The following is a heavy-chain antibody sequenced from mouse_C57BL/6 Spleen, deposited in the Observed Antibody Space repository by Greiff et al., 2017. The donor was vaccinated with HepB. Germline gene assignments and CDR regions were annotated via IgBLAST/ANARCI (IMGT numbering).Heavy chain of an antibody. J-gene: IGHJ1*03. D-gene: IGHD1-1*01. Sequence: EVMLVESGEGLVKPGGSLKLSCAASGFTFSSYAMSWVRQTPEKRLEWVAYISSGGDYIYYADTVKGRFTISRDNARNTLYLQMSSLKSEDTAMYYCTRDSSFITTVVARYWYFDVWGTGTTVTVSS. V-gene: IGHV5-9-1*02. CDR2: ISSGGDYI. CDR1: GFTFSSYA. CDR3: TRDSSFITTVVARYWYFDV.